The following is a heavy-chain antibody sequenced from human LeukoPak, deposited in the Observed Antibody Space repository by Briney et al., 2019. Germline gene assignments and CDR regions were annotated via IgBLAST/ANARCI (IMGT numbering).Heavy chain of an antibody. CDR1: GYTFTSYA. V-gene: IGHV1-3*01. Sequence: ASVEVSCKASGYTFTSYAMHWVRQAPGQRLEWMGWINPGNGNTKYSQKFQGRVTITRDTSASTAYMELSSLRSEDTAVYYCAISPRVAAAGHHFDYWGQGTLVTVSS. CDR2: INPGNGNT. D-gene: IGHD6-13*01. J-gene: IGHJ4*02. CDR3: AISPRVAAAGHHFDY.